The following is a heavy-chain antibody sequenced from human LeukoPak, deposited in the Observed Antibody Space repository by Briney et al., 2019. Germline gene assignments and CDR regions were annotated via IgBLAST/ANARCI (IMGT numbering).Heavy chain of an antibody. D-gene: IGHD1-26*01. CDR1: GFTFSGYW. CDR2: IKQDGSEK. Sequence: PGGSLRLSCAASGFTFSGYWMSWVRQAPGKGLEWVANIKQDGSEKYYVDSVKGRFTISRDNAKNSVYLQMNSLRAEDTAVYYCASFSGHYYGMDVWGQGTTVTVSS. V-gene: IGHV3-7*03. CDR3: ASFSGHYYGMDV. J-gene: IGHJ6*02.